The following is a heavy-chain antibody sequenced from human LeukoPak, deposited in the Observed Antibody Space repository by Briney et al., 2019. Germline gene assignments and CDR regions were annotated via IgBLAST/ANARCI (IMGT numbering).Heavy chain of an antibody. CDR3: AREGDYGDYVY. CDR1: GGSISSSNW. J-gene: IGHJ4*02. CDR2: IYYSGST. Sequence: SETLSLTCAVSGGSISSSNWWSWVRQPPGKGLEWIGYIYYSGSTNYNPSLKSRVTISVDTSKNQFSLKLSSVTAADTAVYYCAREGDYGDYVYWGQGTLVTVSS. V-gene: IGHV4-4*02. D-gene: IGHD4-17*01.